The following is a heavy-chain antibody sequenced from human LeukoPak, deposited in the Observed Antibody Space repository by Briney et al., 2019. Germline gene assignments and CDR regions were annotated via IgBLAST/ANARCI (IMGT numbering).Heavy chain of an antibody. J-gene: IGHJ4*02. CDR1: GYSFTSYW. Sequence: GESLKISCNGSGYSFTSYWIGWVRQMPGKGLEWMGIIYSGDSDTRYSPSFQGQVTISSDKSISTAYLQWSSLKASDTAMYYCARRSYYDSSGYYGYFDYWGQGTLVTVSS. CDR2: IYSGDSDT. D-gene: IGHD3-22*01. V-gene: IGHV5-51*01. CDR3: ARRSYYDSSGYYGYFDY.